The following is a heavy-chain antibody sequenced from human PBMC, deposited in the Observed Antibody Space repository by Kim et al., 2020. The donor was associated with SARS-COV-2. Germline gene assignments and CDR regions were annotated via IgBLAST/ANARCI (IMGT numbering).Heavy chain of an antibody. V-gene: IGHV1-18*01. J-gene: IGHJ5*02. Sequence: ASVKVSCKASGYAFTRYGIRWVRQAPGQGLEYLGWISAYNGNTNYAQKVQGRLTLTTDPSTNTAYMELRSLRSDDTAVYYCARAPTMVANWFDPWGQGTLVTVSS. CDR1: GYAFTRYG. D-gene: IGHD3-10*01. CDR3: ARAPTMVANWFDP. CDR2: ISAYNGNT.